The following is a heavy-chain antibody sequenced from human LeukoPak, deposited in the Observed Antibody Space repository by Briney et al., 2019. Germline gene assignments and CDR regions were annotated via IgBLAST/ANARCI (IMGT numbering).Heavy chain of an antibody. D-gene: IGHD7-27*01. CDR2: TSNSGYP. CDR1: GGSIRTSEDH. CDR3: ARVLGHYMDV. V-gene: IGHV4-31*03. J-gene: IGHJ6*03. Sequence: SETLSLTCTVSGGSIRTSEDHWTWIRQHPGKGLEWIGYTSNSGYPDSNPSLKSRVTISLDTSKNQFSLKLSSVTAADTAVYYCARVLGHYMDVWGKGTTVTVSS.